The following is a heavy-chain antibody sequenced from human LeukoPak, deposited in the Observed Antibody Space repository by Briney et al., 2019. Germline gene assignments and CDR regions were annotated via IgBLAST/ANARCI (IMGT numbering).Heavy chain of an antibody. J-gene: IGHJ4*02. CDR2: ISSSSTI. V-gene: IGHV3-48*04. D-gene: IGHD5-24*01. CDR1: TFTFSSFG. CDR3: ARRLEMSRVYYFDS. Sequence: GGSLRLSCAASTFTFSSFGMTWVRQAPGKGLEWVSYISSSSTIYYADSVKGRFTISRDYARNALYLQMNSLRAEDTAVYYCARRLEMSRVYYFDSWGQGTLVTVSS.